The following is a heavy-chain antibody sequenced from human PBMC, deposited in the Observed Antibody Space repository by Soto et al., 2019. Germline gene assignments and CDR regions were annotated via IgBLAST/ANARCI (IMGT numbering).Heavy chain of an antibody. CDR3: ARTLPPIDS. Sequence: QVQLVQSGAEVKKPGASVKVSCKASGYTFTNYGISWVRQAPGQGLEWMGWINIYNGNTKYAQKLQGRVTVTTDTYPSTAYMELRRLRSDDTAVYYWARTLPPIDSGGQGPLVTVSS. CDR2: INIYNGNT. V-gene: IGHV1-18*01. J-gene: IGHJ4*02. CDR1: GYTFTNYG. D-gene: IGHD1-26*01.